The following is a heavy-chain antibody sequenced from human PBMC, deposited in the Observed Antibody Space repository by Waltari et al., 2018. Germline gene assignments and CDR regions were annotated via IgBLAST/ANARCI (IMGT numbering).Heavy chain of an antibody. J-gene: IGHJ5*02. V-gene: IGHV4-59*01. CDR2: IYSTGST. Sequence: QVQLQESGPSLLKPSETLSLICTVSGGSISGFYWSWVRQPPGKGLDWIGYIYSTGSTNSNPSLKGRVTMSVDTSQNQFSLKLSSVTAADTAFYYWARGGGGDWEWFDPWGQGTLVTVSS. CDR3: ARGGGGDWEWFDP. CDR1: GGSISGFY. D-gene: IGHD2-21*02.